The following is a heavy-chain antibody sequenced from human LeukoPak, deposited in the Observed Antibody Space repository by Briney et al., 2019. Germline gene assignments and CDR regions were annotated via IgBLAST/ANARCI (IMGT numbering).Heavy chain of an antibody. V-gene: IGHV3-74*01. Sequence: GGSLRLSCAASGFTFSSSWVHWVRQAPGKGLVWVSRINSDGSITSYADSVKGRFTISRDNAKNTLYLQMNSLRGEDTAVYYCAKGGSKAPDYWGQGALVTVSS. CDR3: AKGGSKAPDY. J-gene: IGHJ4*02. D-gene: IGHD4-11*01. CDR1: GFTFSSSW. CDR2: INSDGSIT.